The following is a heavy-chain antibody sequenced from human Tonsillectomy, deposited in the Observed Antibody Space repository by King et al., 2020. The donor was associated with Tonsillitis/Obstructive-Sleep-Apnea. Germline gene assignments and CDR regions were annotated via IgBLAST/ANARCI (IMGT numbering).Heavy chain of an antibody. CDR3: SPEGTGFGS. Sequence: VQLVESGGDLVQPGGSLKLSCAASGFTFSASSMHWVRQASGKGLEWVGRIRSKANTYATAYAASVKGRFTISRDDSKNTAYLQMNSLTAEDTAVYYCSPEGTGFGSWGQGTLVTVSS. CDR2: IRSKANTYAT. CDR1: GFTFSASS. V-gene: IGHV3-73*01. J-gene: IGHJ4*02. D-gene: IGHD1-1*01.